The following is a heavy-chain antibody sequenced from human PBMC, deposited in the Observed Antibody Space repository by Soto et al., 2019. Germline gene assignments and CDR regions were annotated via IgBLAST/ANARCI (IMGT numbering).Heavy chain of an antibody. Sequence: GGSLRLSCAASGFTVSSNYMSWVRQAPGKGLEWVSVIYSGGSTYYADSVKGRFTISRDNSKNTLYLQMNSLRAEDTAVYYCARDPHLYSGYDKYYFDYWGQGTLVTVSS. V-gene: IGHV3-66*01. CDR3: ARDPHLYSGYDKYYFDY. CDR1: GFTVSSNY. CDR2: IYSGGST. J-gene: IGHJ4*02. D-gene: IGHD5-12*01.